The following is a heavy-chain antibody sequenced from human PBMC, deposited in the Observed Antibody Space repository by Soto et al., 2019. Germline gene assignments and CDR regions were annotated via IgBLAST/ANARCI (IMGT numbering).Heavy chain of an antibody. CDR1: GFTFSSYG. D-gene: IGHD2-15*01. CDR2: IWYDGSNK. CDR3: ASEYCSGGSCYYYGMDV. J-gene: IGHJ6*02. V-gene: IGHV3-33*01. Sequence: GGSLRLSCAASGFTFSSYGMHWVRQAPGKGLEWVAVIWYDGSNKYYAESVKGRFTISRDNSKNTLYLQMNSLRAEDTAVYYCASEYCSGGSCYYYGMDVWGQGTTVTVSS.